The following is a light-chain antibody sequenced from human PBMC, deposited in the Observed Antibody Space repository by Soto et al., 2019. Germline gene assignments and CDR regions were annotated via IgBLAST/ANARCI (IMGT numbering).Light chain of an antibody. CDR3: MQGTHWPYT. Sequence: DVVMTQSPLSLPVTLGQPASISCRSSQSLVHSDGNTYLNWYQQRPGQSPRRLIYKVSNRDSAVPDRFSGSASGSDFTLKISRVEAEDVGVYYCMQGTHWPYTFGQGTKLEIK. J-gene: IGKJ2*01. V-gene: IGKV2-30*02. CDR1: QSLVHSDGNTY. CDR2: KVS.